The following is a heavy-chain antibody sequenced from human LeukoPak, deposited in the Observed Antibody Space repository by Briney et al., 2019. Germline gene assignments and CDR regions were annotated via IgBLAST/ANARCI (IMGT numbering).Heavy chain of an antibody. CDR1: GGSFIAFD. V-gene: IGHV4-34*01. Sequence: SETLSLTCAVSGGSFIAFDWNWIRQPPGKGLEWIGEINHSGNTNYNPSLKRRLTISIDTSKNQFSLKLRSLTAAAAAVYYCERATTIVFTTPYSFDDWGQGTLVTVSS. CDR3: ERATTIVFTTPYSFDD. D-gene: IGHD4/OR15-4a*01. CDR2: INHSGNT. J-gene: IGHJ4*02.